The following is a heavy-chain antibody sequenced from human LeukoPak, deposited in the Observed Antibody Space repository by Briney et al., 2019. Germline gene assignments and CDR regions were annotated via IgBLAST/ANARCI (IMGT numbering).Heavy chain of an antibody. CDR3: STGELLFDY. V-gene: IGHV3-23*01. Sequence: GGSLRLSCAASGFTFSSYAMSWVRQAPGKGLEWVSAISGSGGSTYYADSVKGRFTISRDNSKNTLYLQMNSLRAEDTAIYYRSTGELLFDYWGQGTLVTVSS. J-gene: IGHJ4*02. D-gene: IGHD1-26*01. CDR2: ISGSGGST. CDR1: GFTFSSYA.